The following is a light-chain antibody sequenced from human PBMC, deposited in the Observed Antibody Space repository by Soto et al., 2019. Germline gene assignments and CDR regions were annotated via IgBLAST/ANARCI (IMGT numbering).Light chain of an antibody. CDR3: QQYNNWPPIT. J-gene: IGKJ5*01. CDR1: QSVSSN. V-gene: IGKV3-15*01. CDR2: GAS. Sequence: EIVMTQSPATLSVSPGGRATLSCRASQSVSSNLACYQQKPGQAPRLLIYGASTRATGIPARFSGSGSGTEFSLTISSLQSEDFAVYYCQQYNNWPPITFGQGTRLEIK.